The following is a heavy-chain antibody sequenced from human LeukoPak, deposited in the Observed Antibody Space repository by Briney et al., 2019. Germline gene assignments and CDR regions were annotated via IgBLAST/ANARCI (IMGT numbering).Heavy chain of an antibody. CDR1: GFIFSPYA. CDR3: ARSNGLRYFDR. CDR2: IAGGDDR. D-gene: IGHD2-8*01. Sequence: GGSLRLSCAASGFIFSPYAMSWVRQAPGKGLEWIAGIAGGDDRFYADSVKGRFSISRDNSKNTVDLQMNSLRAEDTAVYYCARSNGLRYFDRWGQGTLVTVSS. V-gene: IGHV3-23*01. J-gene: IGHJ4*02.